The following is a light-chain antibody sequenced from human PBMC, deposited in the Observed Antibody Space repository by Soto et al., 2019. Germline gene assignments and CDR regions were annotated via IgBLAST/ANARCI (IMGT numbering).Light chain of an antibody. Sequence: EIVLTQSPATLSLSPGERATLSCSASQSITNYLGWYQQKPGQAPRLLIYATSNRATGIPARFSGSGSGTDSTLTISRLEPEDFAVYYCQQYGASLFTFGQGTRLEIK. CDR2: ATS. CDR3: QQYGASLFT. V-gene: IGKV3-20*01. J-gene: IGKJ5*01. CDR1: QSITNY.